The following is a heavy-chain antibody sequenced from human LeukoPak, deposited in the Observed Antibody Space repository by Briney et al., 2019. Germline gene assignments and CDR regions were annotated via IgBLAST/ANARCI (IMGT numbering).Heavy chain of an antibody. D-gene: IGHD4-23*01. J-gene: IGHJ4*02. CDR1: GFTFSTYA. CDR2: LSGNGNTI. CDR3: AKALYGGHDY. V-gene: IGHV3-23*01. Sequence: GGSLRLSCAASGFTFSTYAMSWVRQAPGKGLECVSALSGNGNTINYADSVKGRFTISRDNSKNTLSLQMNSLRAEDTAVYYCAKALYGGHDYWGQGTLVTVSS.